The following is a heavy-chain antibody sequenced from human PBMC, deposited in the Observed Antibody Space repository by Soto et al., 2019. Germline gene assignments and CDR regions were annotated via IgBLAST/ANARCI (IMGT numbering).Heavy chain of an antibody. CDR3: TRVGGYYGDYPNFDY. D-gene: IGHD4-17*01. V-gene: IGHV4-59*01. J-gene: IGHJ4*02. Sequence: SETLSLTCTVYGDSMRSFYWSWIRQPPGKGLEWIGNIYYSGSTNYNPSRKSRVAMSVDMSRNQVSLKLSSVTVADTAVYYCTRVGGYYGDYPNFDYWGQGALVTVSS. CDR1: GDSMRSFY. CDR2: IYYSGST.